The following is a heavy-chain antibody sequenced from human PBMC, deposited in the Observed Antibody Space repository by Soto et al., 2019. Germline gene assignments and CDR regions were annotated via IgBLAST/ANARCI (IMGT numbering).Heavy chain of an antibody. J-gene: IGHJ4*02. CDR1: GLTFTRHA. Sequence: QVQLVESGGGVVQRGRSLRLSCSTSGLTFTRHAMHWVRQVPGKGLEWVAAISDDGSKKHYVDSVKGRFSISRDKSRNTVYLQMNSLRVEDTAVYFCSGERETSSWFLSGFEYWGQGTLVTVSS. V-gene: IGHV3-30-3*01. CDR2: ISDDGSKK. D-gene: IGHD6-13*01. CDR3: SGERETSSWFLSGFEY.